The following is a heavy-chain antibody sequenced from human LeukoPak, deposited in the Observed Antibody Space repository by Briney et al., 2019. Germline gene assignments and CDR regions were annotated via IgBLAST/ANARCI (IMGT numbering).Heavy chain of an antibody. J-gene: IGHJ3*02. V-gene: IGHV3-74*01. CDR1: GFIFSRNW. Sequence: GGSLRLSCAASGFIFSRNWMHWVRQAPGKGLVWVSRITSDGSSITYADSVKGRFTISRDNAKNTLYLQMNSLRAEDTAVYYCARETLINVDAFDIWGQGTMVTVSS. D-gene: IGHD3-16*01. CDR2: ITSDGSSI. CDR3: ARETLINVDAFDI.